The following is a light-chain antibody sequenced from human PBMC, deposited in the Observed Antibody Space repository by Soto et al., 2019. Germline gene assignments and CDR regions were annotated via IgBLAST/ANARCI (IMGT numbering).Light chain of an antibody. Sequence: EIVLTQSSGTLSLSPGERATLSCRASQSVSSSYLAWYQQKPGQAPRLLIYGASSRATGIPDRFSGGGSGTDFTLTISRLEPEDFAVYYCQQYGNSPPYTFGQGTKLEIK. V-gene: IGKV3-20*01. CDR1: QSVSSSY. CDR2: GAS. J-gene: IGKJ2*01. CDR3: QQYGNSPPYT.